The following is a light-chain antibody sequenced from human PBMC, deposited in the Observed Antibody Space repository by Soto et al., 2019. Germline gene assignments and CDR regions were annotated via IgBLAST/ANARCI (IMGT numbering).Light chain of an antibody. V-gene: IGKV1-39*01. CDR2: AAS. J-gene: IGKJ2*01. CDR3: QQSYSTRGST. Sequence: DIQMTQSPSSLSASVGDRVTITCRATQSINIYLNWYQHKSGEAPKLLIYAASSLQRGVPSRFSGSGSGTDFSLTISSLQPEDFATYSCQQSYSTRGSTFGQGTKLEIK. CDR1: QSINIY.